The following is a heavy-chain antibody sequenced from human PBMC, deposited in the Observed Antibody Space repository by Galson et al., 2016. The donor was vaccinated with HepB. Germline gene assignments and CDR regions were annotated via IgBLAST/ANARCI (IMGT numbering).Heavy chain of an antibody. D-gene: IGHD3-10*01. Sequence: SETLSLTCTVSGGSVSSGNDYWIWIRQPPGKGLEWIGNIHYTGSTTYNPSLKSRVSMSVDTSKNQFSLKVNSVTAADTAVYYCARKVLWFGDLYYFDCWGQGTLVTVSS. V-gene: IGHV4-61*01. CDR3: ARKVLWFGDLYYFDC. CDR2: IHYTGST. CDR1: GGSVSSGNDY. J-gene: IGHJ4*02.